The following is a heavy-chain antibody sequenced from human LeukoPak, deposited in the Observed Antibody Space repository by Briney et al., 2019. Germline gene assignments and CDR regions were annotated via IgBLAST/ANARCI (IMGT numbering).Heavy chain of an antibody. Sequence: GGSLRLSCAASGIIFSNYAMHWVRQGPGKGLECISTISSDGGSTYYANSVKGRFTISRDNSKNTLYLQMGSLRADHMAVYYCARGRQGAKTRYFDLWGRGTRVTVSS. V-gene: IGHV3-64*01. CDR3: ARGRQGAKTRYFDL. J-gene: IGHJ2*01. CDR2: ISSDGGST. CDR1: GIIFSNYA. D-gene: IGHD1-26*01.